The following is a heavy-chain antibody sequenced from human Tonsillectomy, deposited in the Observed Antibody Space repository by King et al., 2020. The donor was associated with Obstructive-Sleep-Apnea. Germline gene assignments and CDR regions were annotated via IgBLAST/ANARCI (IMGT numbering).Heavy chain of an antibody. V-gene: IGHV3-30*18. J-gene: IGHJ6*02. D-gene: IGHD2-2*01. Sequence: VQLVESGGGVVQPGRSLRLSCAASGFTFSSYGMHWVRQAPGKGLEWVAFISYDGSNKYYADSVQGRFTISSDNSKNTLYLQMNSLRAEDTAVDYCAKDLGDCSSTSCYFFGMDVWGQGTTVTVSS. CDR3: AKDLGDCSSTSCYFFGMDV. CDR2: ISYDGSNK. CDR1: GFTFSSYG.